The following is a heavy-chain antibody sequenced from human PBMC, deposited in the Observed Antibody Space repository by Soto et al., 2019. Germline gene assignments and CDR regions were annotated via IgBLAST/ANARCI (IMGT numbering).Heavy chain of an antibody. V-gene: IGHV1-69*01. CDR2: IIPIFGTA. CDR3: ARGPGWCSSTSCYFNHGMDV. CDR1: GGTFSSYA. Sequence: QVQLVQSGAEVKKPGSSVKVSCKASGGTFSSYAISWVRQAPGQGLEWMGGIIPIFGTANYAQKLQGRVTITADESTSTAYMELSSLRSEDTAVYYCARGPGWCSSTSCYFNHGMDVWGQGTTVTVSS. J-gene: IGHJ6*02. D-gene: IGHD2-2*01.